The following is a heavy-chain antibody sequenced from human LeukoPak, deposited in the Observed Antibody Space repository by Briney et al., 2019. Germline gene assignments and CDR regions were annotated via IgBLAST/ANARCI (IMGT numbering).Heavy chain of an antibody. CDR3: AKGVHSSGWWGTPPRDYLDY. CDR2: IWYDGINK. D-gene: IGHD6-19*01. V-gene: IGHV3-33*06. J-gene: IGHJ4*02. CDR1: GFTFSTFG. Sequence: GGSLRLSCAVSGFTFSTFGMHSVRQAPGQGLGGVANIWYDGINKYYAASVKARFTISRDNSKNTLYLQMNSLTAEDTAVYYCAKGVHSSGWWGTPPRDYLDYWGQGTLVTVSS.